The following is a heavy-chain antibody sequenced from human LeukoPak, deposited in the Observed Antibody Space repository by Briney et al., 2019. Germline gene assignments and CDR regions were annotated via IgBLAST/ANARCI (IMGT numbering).Heavy chain of an antibody. J-gene: IGHJ5*02. CDR2: IIPIFGTA. V-gene: IGHV1-69*06. CDR3: ARDRGSYAGLGSEGWFDP. CDR1: GGTFSSYA. Sequence: SVKVSCKASGGTFSSYAISWVRQAPGQGLEWMGGIIPIFGTANYAQKFQGRVTITADKSTSTAYMELSSLRSEDTAVYYCARDRGSYAGLGSEGWFDPWGQGTLVTVSS. D-gene: IGHD2-2*01.